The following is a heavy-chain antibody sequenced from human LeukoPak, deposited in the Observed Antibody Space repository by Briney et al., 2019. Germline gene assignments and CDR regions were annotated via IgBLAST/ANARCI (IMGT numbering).Heavy chain of an antibody. CDR1: GGSISRYY. D-gene: IGHD6-13*01. CDR2: IYTSGST. CDR3: ARADSSSSIWLSNHWYFDL. Sequence: PSESLSLTCTVCGGSISRYYRSWTRQPAGKGLQWIGRIYTSGSTNYNPSLKSRVTMSVDTSKNQFSLKLSSVTAADTAVYYCARADSSSSIWLSNHWYFDLWGRGTLVTVSS. V-gene: IGHV4-4*07. J-gene: IGHJ2*01.